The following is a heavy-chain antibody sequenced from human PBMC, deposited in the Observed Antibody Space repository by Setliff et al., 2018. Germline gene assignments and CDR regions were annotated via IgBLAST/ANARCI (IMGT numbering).Heavy chain of an antibody. Sequence: SETLSLTCAVYGGSFSGYYWGWIRLPPGKRLEWIGTIYYSGSTYYNPSLKSRVTISVDTSKNQFSLKLSSVTAADTAVYYCARQGTAIRWFDPWGQGTLVTVSS. CDR3: ARQGTAIRWFDP. J-gene: IGHJ5*02. CDR1: GGSFSGYY. V-gene: IGHV4-34*01. D-gene: IGHD3-10*01. CDR2: IYYSGST.